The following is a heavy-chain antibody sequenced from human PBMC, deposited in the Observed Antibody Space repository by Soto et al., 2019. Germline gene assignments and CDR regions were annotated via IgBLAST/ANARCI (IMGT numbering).Heavy chain of an antibody. J-gene: IGHJ4*02. CDR1: GFTFGDYA. CDR2: IRSKAYGGTT. CDR3: TRGMHYDFWSGQGTPYYFDY. Sequence: GGSLRLSCTASGFTFGDYAMSWFRQAPGKGLEWVGFIRSKAYGGTTEYAASVKGRFTISRDDSKSIAYLQMNSLKTEDTAVYYCTRGMHYDFWSGQGTPYYFDYWGQGTLVTVSS. V-gene: IGHV3-49*03. D-gene: IGHD3-3*01.